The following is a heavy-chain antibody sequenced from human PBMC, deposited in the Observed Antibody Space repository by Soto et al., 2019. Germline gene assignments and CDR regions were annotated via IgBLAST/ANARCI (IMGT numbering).Heavy chain of an antibody. CDR1: GFTFSNHA. CDR2: ISGSGYST. D-gene: IGHD6-19*01. CDR3: AKDLSRAIGVTVAGTVDY. V-gene: IGHV3-23*01. J-gene: IGHJ4*02. Sequence: EVQLLESGGGLVQPGGSLRLSCAASGFTFSNHAMSWVRQAPGKGLEWVSTISGSGYSTYHADSVKGRFTISRDNSKNTLYLQVNSLRAEDTAVYYCAKDLSRAIGVTVAGTVDYWGQGTLVTVSS.